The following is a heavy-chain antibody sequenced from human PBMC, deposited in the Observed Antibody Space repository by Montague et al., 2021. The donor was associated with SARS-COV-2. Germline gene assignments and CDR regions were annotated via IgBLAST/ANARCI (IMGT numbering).Heavy chain of an antibody. CDR2: TYYRSKWDS. V-gene: IGHV6-1*01. CDR3: ASSGITLTGLDAFDI. CDR1: GDSVYSKSVA. Sequence: CAISGDSVYSKSVAWNWIRRSPSRGLEWLGRTYYRSKWDSDYAEXVKXRLVITPDTSKNQVSLQLNSVIPEDTAVYFCASSGITLTGLDAFDIWGQGTMVTVSS. J-gene: IGHJ3*02. D-gene: IGHD3-9*01.